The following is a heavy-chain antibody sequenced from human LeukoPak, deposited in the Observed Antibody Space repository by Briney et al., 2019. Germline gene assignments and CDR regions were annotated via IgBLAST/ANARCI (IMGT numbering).Heavy chain of an antibody. CDR1: GFTFSSYW. D-gene: IGHD3-16*02. Sequence: GGSLRLSCAASGFTFSSYWMSWVRQAPGKGLEWVANIKQDGSEKYYVDSVKGRFTISRDNAKNSLYLQMNSLRAEDTAVYYCARDLSNDYDYVWGSYRYTPSGYWGQGTLVTVSS. V-gene: IGHV3-7*03. CDR3: ARDLSNDYDYVWGSYRYTPSGY. CDR2: IKQDGSEK. J-gene: IGHJ4*02.